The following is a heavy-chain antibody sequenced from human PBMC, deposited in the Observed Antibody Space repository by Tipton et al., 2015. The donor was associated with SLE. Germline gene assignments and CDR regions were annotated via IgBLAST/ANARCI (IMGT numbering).Heavy chain of an antibody. CDR1: GFTFSSYA. Sequence: RSLRLSCAASGFTFSSYAMHWVRQAPGKGLEWVAVISYDGSNKYYADSVKGRFTISRDNSKNTLYLQMNSLRAEDTAVYYCARASRGFDYWGQGTLVTVSS. CDR3: ARASRGFDY. J-gene: IGHJ4*02. CDR2: ISYDGSNK. V-gene: IGHV3-30*04.